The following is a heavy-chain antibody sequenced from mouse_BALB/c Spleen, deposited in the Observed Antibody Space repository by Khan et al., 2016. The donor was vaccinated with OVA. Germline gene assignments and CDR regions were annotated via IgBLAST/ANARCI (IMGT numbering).Heavy chain of an antibody. J-gene: IGHJ3*01. CDR1: GYTLTDYY. V-gene: IGHV1-77*01. Sequence: QVQLQQPGAELARPGASVTLSCKASGYTLTDYYINWVKQRTGQGLEWIGDIYPGNGNINYNENFKGKATLTADKSSSTAFMHLSSLTSEDSAVYFCTRSGIGSFAFWGQGTLVTVSA. CDR3: TRSGIGSFAF. CDR2: IYPGNGNI. D-gene: IGHD2-14*01.